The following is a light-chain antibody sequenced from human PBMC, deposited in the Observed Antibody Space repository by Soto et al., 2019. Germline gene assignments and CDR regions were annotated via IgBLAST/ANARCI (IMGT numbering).Light chain of an antibody. CDR3: QQSYSTLGT. Sequence: IQMTQSPSSLSASVGDRVIITCRSDHSINNYLNWYQQRPGKVPKLLIYTASTLQSGVPSKFAGSGSGRGFALTINSLQPENFATYYGQQSYSTLGTFGRGNRVEI. V-gene: IGKV1-39*01. J-gene: IGKJ2*01. CDR1: HSINNY. CDR2: TAS.